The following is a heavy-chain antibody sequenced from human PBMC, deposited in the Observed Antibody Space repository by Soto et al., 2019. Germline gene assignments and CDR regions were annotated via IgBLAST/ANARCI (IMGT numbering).Heavy chain of an antibody. D-gene: IGHD3-10*01. CDR1: GFTFSSYG. J-gene: IGHJ4*02. V-gene: IGHV3-33*01. CDR3: ARERSRFGESLDY. CDR2: IWYNGSNK. Sequence: GGSLRLSCAASGFTFSSYGMHWVRQAPGKGLEWVAVIWYNGSNKYYADSVKGRFTISRDNSKNTLYLQMNSLRAEDTAVYYCARERSRFGESLDYWGQGTLVTVSS.